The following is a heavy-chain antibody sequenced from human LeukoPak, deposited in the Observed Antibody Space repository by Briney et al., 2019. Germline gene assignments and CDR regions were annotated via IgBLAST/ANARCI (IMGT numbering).Heavy chain of an antibody. CDR1: GFTFSSYG. CDR2: ISGSGGST. CDR3: AKLIRGWYEGYFDY. J-gene: IGHJ4*02. D-gene: IGHD6-19*01. V-gene: IGHV3-23*01. Sequence: GGSLRLSCAASGFTFSSYGMAWVRQAPGKGLEWVSAISGSGGSTYYADSVKGRFTISRDNSKNTLYLQMNSLRAEDTAVYYCAKLIRGWYEGYFDYWGQGTLVTVSS.